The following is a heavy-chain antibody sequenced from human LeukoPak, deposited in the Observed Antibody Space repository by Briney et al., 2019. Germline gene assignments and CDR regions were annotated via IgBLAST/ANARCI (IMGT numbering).Heavy chain of an antibody. V-gene: IGHV1-2*02. D-gene: IGHD3-22*01. CDR3: ARDSGYYYVSSGELDS. Sequence: ASVKVSCKASGYSFSGYYMHWVRQAPGQGLEWMGWINPNSGDTKYARKSQGRVTMTRDTSISTAYVELNRLRSDDSAVYFCARDSGYYYVSSGELDSWGQGTLVTVSS. CDR1: GYSFSGYY. CDR2: INPNSGDT. J-gene: IGHJ4*02.